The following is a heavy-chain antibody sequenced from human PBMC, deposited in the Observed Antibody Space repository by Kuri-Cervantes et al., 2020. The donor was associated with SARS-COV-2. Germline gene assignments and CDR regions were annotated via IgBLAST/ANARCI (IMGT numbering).Heavy chain of an antibody. CDR1: GFTFGDYA. Sequence: GGSLRLSCTASGFTFGDYAMSWVRQAPGKGLEWVANIKQDGSEKYYVDSVKGRFTISRDNAKNSLYLQMNSLRAEDTAVYYCANSLLLSLDYWGQGTLVTVSS. CDR2: IKQDGSEK. D-gene: IGHD1-26*01. CDR3: ANSLLLSLDY. J-gene: IGHJ4*02. V-gene: IGHV3-7*01.